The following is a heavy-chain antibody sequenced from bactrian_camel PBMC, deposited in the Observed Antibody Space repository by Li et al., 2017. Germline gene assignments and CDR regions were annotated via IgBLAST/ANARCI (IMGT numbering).Heavy chain of an antibody. D-gene: IGHD6*01. CDR2: ISSGGMT. V-gene: IGHV3S40*01. J-gene: IGHJ4*01. CDR3: VKYGGTWYFDY. Sequence: VQLVESGGGLVQPGGSLRLSCAASGFTISSYDMSWVRQAPGKGLEWVSGISSGGMTCYAGSVKGRFTISRDNAKNTVYLQLNSLKTEDMATYYCVKYGGTWYFDYWGQGTQVTVS. CDR1: GFTISSYD.